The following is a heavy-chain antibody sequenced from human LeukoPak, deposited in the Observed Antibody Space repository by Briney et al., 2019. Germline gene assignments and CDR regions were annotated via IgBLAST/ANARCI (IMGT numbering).Heavy chain of an antibody. CDR2: ISSSSSTI. V-gene: IGHV3-48*01. CDR1: GFTFSSYS. CDR3: ARDPRSSTSYQYYYMDV. D-gene: IGHD2-2*01. J-gene: IGHJ6*03. Sequence: GGSLRGYCAAAGFTFSSYSRNWVGQAPGMGLKWISYISSSSSTIDYADSVKGRFTISRDNAKNSLYLQMNSLRAEDTAVYYCARDPRSSTSYQYYYMDVWGKGTTVTVSS.